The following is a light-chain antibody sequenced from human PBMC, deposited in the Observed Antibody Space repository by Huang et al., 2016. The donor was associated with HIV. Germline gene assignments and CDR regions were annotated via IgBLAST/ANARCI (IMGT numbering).Light chain of an antibody. Sequence: DVVMTQSPLSLPVTLGQPASISCRSSESLVYSDGNTSLNWFQQRPGQSPRRLIYQVSIRDSGVPDRFSGSGSGTNFTLKISRVEAEDVGIYYCMQGSHWPPTFGPGTKVDFK. J-gene: IGKJ3*01. V-gene: IGKV2-30*01. CDR2: QVS. CDR3: MQGSHWPPT. CDR1: ESLVYSDGNTS.